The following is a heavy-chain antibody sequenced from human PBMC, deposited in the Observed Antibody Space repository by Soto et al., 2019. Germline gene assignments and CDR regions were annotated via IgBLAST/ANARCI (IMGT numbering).Heavy chain of an antibody. D-gene: IGHD5-12*01. V-gene: IGHV3-7*03. CDR2: INRDGDEE. Sequence: EVQLVESGGDLVQPGGSLRLSCAASGFTFSDYWMTWVRQAPGQGLEWVANINRDGDEENYVHSVKGRFTISRDNAKNSLSRHLSSLRADDTAVYYCARDLRGGYNSFDYWGQGALVTVSS. CDR1: GFTFSDYW. J-gene: IGHJ4*02. CDR3: ARDLRGGYNSFDY.